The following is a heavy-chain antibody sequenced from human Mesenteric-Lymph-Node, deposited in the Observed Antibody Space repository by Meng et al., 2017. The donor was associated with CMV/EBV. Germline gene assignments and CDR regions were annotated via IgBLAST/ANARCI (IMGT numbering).Heavy chain of an antibody. J-gene: IGHJ4*02. V-gene: IGHV1-46*01. CDR3: ARVRIAGTHDY. CDR1: GYTFTRYY. D-gene: IGHD6-13*01. CDR2: INPSGGST. Sequence: SCKASGYTFTRYYMHWVRQAPGQGLEWMGIINPSGGSTSYAQKFQGRVTMTRDTSTSTVYMELSSLRSEDTAVYYCARVRIAGTHDYWGQGTLVTVSS.